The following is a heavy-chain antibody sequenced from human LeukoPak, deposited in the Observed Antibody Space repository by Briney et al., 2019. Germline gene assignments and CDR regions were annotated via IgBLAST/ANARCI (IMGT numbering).Heavy chain of an antibody. CDR3: ARARYSSSWYRSPVAYYFDY. V-gene: IGHV3-48*04. CDR2: ISSSSSTI. J-gene: IGHJ4*02. Sequence: GGSLRLSCAASGFTFSSYSMNWVRQAPGKGLEWVSYISSSSSTIYYADSVKGRFTISRDNAKNSLYLQMNSLRAEDTAVYYCARARYSSSWYRSPVAYYFDYWGQGTLVTVSS. D-gene: IGHD6-13*01. CDR1: GFTFSSYS.